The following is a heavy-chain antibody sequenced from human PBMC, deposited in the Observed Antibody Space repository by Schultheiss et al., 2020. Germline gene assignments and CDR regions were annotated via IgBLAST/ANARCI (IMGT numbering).Heavy chain of an antibody. CDR3: TRDQGTAGRLGAFDI. CDR2: TYYRSKWYT. V-gene: IGHV6-1*01. CDR1: GDSVSHNTAA. D-gene: IGHD6-6*01. Sequence: SQTLSLTCAISGDSVSHNTAAWNWIRQSPSRGLEWLGRTYYRSKWYTAYTVSVKGRITINPDTSKNQFSLHLNSVTPEDTAIYYCTRDQGTAGRLGAFDIWGLGTMVTVSS. J-gene: IGHJ3*02.